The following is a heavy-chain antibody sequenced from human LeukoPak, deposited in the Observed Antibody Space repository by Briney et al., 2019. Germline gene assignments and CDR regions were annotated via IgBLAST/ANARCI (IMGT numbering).Heavy chain of an antibody. D-gene: IGHD6-19*01. CDR2: FDPEDGET. V-gene: IGHV1-24*01. CDR1: GYTLTELS. Sequence: GASVKVSCKVSGYTLTELSMHWVRQAPGKGLEWMGGFDPEDGETIYAQKFQGRVTMTEDTSTDTAYMELSSLRSEDTAVYYCATDRLGDQWPVPDYWGQGTLVTVSS. CDR3: ATDRLGDQWPVPDY. J-gene: IGHJ4*02.